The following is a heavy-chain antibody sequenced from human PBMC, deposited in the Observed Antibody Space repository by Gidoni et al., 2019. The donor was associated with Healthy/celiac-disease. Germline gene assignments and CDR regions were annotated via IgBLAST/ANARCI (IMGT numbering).Heavy chain of an antibody. CDR1: GFTFRSYE. V-gene: IGHV3-48*03. D-gene: IGHD3-10*01. J-gene: IGHJ4*02. CDR2: ISSSGSTI. Sequence: EVQLVESGGGLVQPGWSLRLSCAASGFTFRSYEMNWVRQAPGKGLGWVSYISSSGSTIYYADSVKGRFTISRDNAKNSLYLQMNSLRAEDTAVYYCARGVRFGMSDYWGQGTLVTVSS. CDR3: ARGVRFGMSDY.